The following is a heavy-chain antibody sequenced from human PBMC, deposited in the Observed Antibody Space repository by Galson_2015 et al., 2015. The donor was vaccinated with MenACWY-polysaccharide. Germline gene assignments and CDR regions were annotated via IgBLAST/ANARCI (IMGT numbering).Heavy chain of an antibody. CDR2: ISYDGSNK. V-gene: IGHV3-30*18. J-gene: IGHJ4*02. CDR3: AKDIQWGVRAVAGTSSPDY. CDR1: GFTFSSYG. Sequence: SLRLSCAASGFTFSSYGMHWVRQAPGKGLEWVAVISYDGSNKYYADSVKGRFTISRDNSKSTLYLQMNSLRAEDTAVYYCAKDIQWGVRAVAGTSSPDYWGQGTLVTVSS. D-gene: IGHD6-19*01.